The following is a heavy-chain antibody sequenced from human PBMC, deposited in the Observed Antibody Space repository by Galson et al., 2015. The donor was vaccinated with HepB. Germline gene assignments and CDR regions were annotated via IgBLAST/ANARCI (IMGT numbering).Heavy chain of an antibody. CDR2: TYYRSKWYN. CDR3: ARGSIIRNYYGMDV. J-gene: IGHJ6*02. Sequence: CAISGDSVSSNSAAWNWIRQSPSRGLEWLGRTYYRSKWYNDYAVSVKSRITINPDTSKNQFSLQLNSVTPEDTAVYYCARGSIIRNYYGMDVWGQGTTVTASS. CDR1: GDSVSSNSAA. D-gene: IGHD3-10*01. V-gene: IGHV6-1*01.